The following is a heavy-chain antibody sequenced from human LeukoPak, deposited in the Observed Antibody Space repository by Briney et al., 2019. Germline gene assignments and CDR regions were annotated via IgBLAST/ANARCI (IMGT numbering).Heavy chain of an antibody. CDR3: ARDGVPGGRDV. CDR1: GFAFSSHW. V-gene: IGHV3-7*01. J-gene: IGHJ6*02. CDR2: INREGSDK. Sequence: GGSLRLSCAASGFAFSSHWVNWVRQAPGKGLGWVANINREGSDKNYVDSVKGRFTISRDNAKNSLYLQVNSLRVEDTAVYYCARDGVPGGRDVWGQGTTVTVS. D-gene: IGHD3-16*01.